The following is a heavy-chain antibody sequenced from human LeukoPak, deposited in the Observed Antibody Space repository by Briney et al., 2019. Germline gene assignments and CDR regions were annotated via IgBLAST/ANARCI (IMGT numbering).Heavy chain of an antibody. CDR1: GYTFTGYY. V-gene: IGHV1-8*02. CDR3: ARARVDEDCSGGSCYHDDL. J-gene: IGHJ5*02. Sequence: ASVKVSCKASGYTFTGYYMHRVRQAPGQGLEWMGWINPNSGNTGYAPKFQGRVTMTRDTSISTAYMELSSLRSEDTAVYYCARARVDEDCSGGSCYHDDLWGQGTLVTVSS. D-gene: IGHD2-15*01. CDR2: INPNSGNT.